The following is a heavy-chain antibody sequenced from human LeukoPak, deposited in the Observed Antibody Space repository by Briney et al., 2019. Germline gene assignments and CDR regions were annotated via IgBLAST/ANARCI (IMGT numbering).Heavy chain of an antibody. D-gene: IGHD2-2*01. V-gene: IGHV3-23*01. CDR1: GFTFSSYA. Sequence: GGSLRLSCAASGFTFSSYAMSWVRQAPGKGLEWVSAISGSGGSTYYADSVKGRFTISRDNSKNTLYLQMNSLRAEDTAVYYCVPTIVVVPPAIPHYFDYWGQGTLVTVSS. CDR3: VPTIVVVPPAIPHYFDY. CDR2: ISGSGGST. J-gene: IGHJ4*02.